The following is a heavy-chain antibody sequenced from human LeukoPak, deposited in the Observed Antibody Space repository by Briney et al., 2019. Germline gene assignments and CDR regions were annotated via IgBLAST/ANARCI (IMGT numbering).Heavy chain of an antibody. V-gene: IGHV3-23*01. Sequence: GGSLRLSCAASGFTFSSYAMSWVRQAPGKGLEWVSVISGSGGNRYYADSVKGRFTISRDNSKNTLYLQMNSLRAEDTAVYYCARGVGYSGYVDYWGQGTLVTVSS. D-gene: IGHD5-12*01. J-gene: IGHJ4*02. CDR2: ISGSGGNR. CDR1: GFTFSSYA. CDR3: ARGVGYSGYVDY.